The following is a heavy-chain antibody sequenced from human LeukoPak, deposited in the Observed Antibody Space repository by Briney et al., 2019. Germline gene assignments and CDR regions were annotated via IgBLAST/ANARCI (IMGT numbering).Heavy chain of an antibody. V-gene: IGHV4-34*01. Sequence: SEALSLTCAVYGGSFSGYYWSWIRQPPGKGLEWIGEINHSGSTNYNPSLKSRVTISVDTSKNQFSLKLSSVTAADTAVYYCARATVSTGSNWFDPWGQGTLVTVSS. CDR2: INHSGST. J-gene: IGHJ5*02. CDR3: ARATVSTGSNWFDP. CDR1: GGSFSGYY. D-gene: IGHD4-11*01.